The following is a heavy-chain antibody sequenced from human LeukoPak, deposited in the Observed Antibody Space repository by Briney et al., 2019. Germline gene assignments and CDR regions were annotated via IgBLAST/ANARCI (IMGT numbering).Heavy chain of an antibody. Sequence: SVKVSCKASGGTFSSYAISWVRQAPGQGLEWMGGIIPIFGTANYAQKLQGRVTMTTDTSTSTAYMELRSLRSDDTAVYYCARSDAARDYYGMDVWGQGTTVTVSS. CDR1: GGTFSSYA. J-gene: IGHJ6*02. CDR3: ARSDAARDYYGMDV. CDR2: IIPIFGTA. V-gene: IGHV1-69*05. D-gene: IGHD6-6*01.